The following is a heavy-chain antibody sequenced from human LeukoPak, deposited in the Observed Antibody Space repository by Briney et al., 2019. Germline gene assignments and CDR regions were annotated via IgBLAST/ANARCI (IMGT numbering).Heavy chain of an antibody. V-gene: IGHV1-2*02. CDR2: INPNSAGT. J-gene: IGHJ4*02. CDR1: GYTFTGYY. D-gene: IGHD4-17*01. CDR3: AGYQGGGGVDYGAFDY. Sequence: ASVKVSCKASGYTFTGYYMHWVRQAPGQGLEWMGWINPNSAGTNYAQKFQGRVTMTRDTSITTAYMELSSLRSEDTAVYYCAGYQGGGGVDYGAFDYWGQGTLVTVSS.